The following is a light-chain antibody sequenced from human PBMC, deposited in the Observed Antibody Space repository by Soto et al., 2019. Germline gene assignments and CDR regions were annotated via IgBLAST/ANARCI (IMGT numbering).Light chain of an antibody. J-gene: IGKJ5*01. V-gene: IGKV3-11*01. CDR1: QSVSSY. Sequence: EIVLTQSPATLPLSPGESATLSCRASQSVSSYLAWYQHKPGQAPRLLIYGASIRATGVPARFSGGGSGTDFTLTISSLEPEDFAVYYCQQRTNWPSVIFGQGTRLEIK. CDR3: QQRTNWPSVI. CDR2: GAS.